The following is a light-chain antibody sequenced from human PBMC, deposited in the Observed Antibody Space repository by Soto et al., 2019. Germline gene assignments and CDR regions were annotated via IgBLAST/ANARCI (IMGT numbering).Light chain of an antibody. CDR1: SSNIGSNT. V-gene: IGLV1-44*01. Sequence: QSVLTQPPSASGTPGQRVTISCSGSSSNIGSNTVSWYQHLPGTAPKLLIYSNDQRPSVVPDRFSGSKSGTSASLAISGLQSEDEADYYCAAWDASLNGIYVFGTGTKVTVL. CDR2: SND. J-gene: IGLJ1*01. CDR3: AAWDASLNGIYV.